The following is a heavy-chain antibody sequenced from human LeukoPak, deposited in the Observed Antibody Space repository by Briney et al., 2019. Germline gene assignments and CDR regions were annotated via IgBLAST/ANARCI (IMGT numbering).Heavy chain of an antibody. D-gene: IGHD2-8*01. CDR1: GGTFKNYA. CDR3: ARSYLVFNWLDP. CDR2: TIPIFGTT. Sequence: ATVKVSCKASGGTFKNYAVSWVRQAPGQGLEWVGGTIPIFGTTNYTQQFQGRVTITAEESTSTVYLELSSLRSDDTAVYYCARSYLVFNWLDPWGQGTLVTVSS. V-gene: IGHV1-69*13. J-gene: IGHJ5*02.